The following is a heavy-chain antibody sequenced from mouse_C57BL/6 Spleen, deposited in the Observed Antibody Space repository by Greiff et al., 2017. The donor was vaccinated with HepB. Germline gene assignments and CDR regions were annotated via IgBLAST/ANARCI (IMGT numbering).Heavy chain of an antibody. CDR3: ARDSYGNYEGFDY. Sequence: VKLVESGPELVKPGASVKLSCKASGYTFTSYDINWVKQRPGQGLEWIGWIYPRDGSTKNNEKFKGKATLTVDTSSSTAYMELHSLTSEDSAVYFCARDSYGNYEGFDYWGQGTTLTVSS. J-gene: IGHJ2*01. CDR1: GYTFTSYD. V-gene: IGHV1-85*01. D-gene: IGHD2-1*01. CDR2: IYPRDGST.